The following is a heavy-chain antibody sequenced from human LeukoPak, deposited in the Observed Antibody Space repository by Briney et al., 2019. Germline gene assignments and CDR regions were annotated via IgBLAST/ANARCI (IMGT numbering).Heavy chain of an antibody. CDR1: GFTFSTYA. CDR2: VRGSGTDT. J-gene: IGHJ5*02. D-gene: IGHD5-12*01. V-gene: IGHV3-23*01. Sequence: GGSLRLSCAASGFTFSTYAMTWVRQAPGKGLEWVSTVRGSGTDTYYADSVKGRFTISRDNSNNTLYLQMNSLRSEDTAIYYCAKTSSANSDYDSPLHHWGQGTLVTVSS. CDR3: AKTSSANSDYDSPLHH.